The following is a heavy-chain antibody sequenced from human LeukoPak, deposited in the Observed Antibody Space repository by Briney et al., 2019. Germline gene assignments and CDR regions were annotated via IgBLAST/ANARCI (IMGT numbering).Heavy chain of an antibody. D-gene: IGHD1-26*01. CDR2: INPNSGGT. Sequence: ASVKVSRKASGYTFTAYYMHWVRQAPGQGLEWMGWINPNSGGTNYAQKFQGKVTMTTDTSTSTAYMELRSLRSDDTAVYYCAREWERGALDYWGQGTLVTVSS. V-gene: IGHV1-2*02. CDR3: AREWERGALDY. J-gene: IGHJ4*02. CDR1: GYTFTAYY.